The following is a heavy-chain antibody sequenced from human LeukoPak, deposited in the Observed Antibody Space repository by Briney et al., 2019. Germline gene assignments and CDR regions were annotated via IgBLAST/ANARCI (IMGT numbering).Heavy chain of an antibody. V-gene: IGHV3-30*04. CDR2: ISHDVRNK. Sequence: GGSLRLSCAASGFTFSTYSMHWVRQAPGEGVDWVAVISHDVRNKYYADSVKGRFTISRDNSKNTLYLQMNSLRAEDTAVYYCAKERAGGRRSDYWGQGTLVTVSS. CDR1: GFTFSTYS. J-gene: IGHJ4*02. CDR3: AKERAGGRRSDY.